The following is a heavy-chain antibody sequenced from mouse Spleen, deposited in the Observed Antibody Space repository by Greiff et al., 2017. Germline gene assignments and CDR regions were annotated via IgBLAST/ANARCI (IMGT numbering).Heavy chain of an antibody. D-gene: IGHD1-2*01. CDR3: ASITTGWFAY. Sequence: QVQLKESGAELVRPGTSVKMSCKASGYTFTNYWIGWAKQRPGHGLEWIGDIYPGGGYTNYNEKFKGKATLTADKSSSTAYMQFSSLTSEDSAIYYCASITTGWFAYWGQGTLVTVSA. V-gene: IGHV1-63*01. J-gene: IGHJ3*01. CDR1: GYTFTNYW. CDR2: IYPGGGYT.